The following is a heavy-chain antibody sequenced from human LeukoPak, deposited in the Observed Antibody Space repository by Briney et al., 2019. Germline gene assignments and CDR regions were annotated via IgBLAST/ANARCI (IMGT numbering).Heavy chain of an antibody. CDR2: ISSSSSYI. D-gene: IGHD1-14*01. V-gene: IGHV3-21*01. CDR1: GFTFSGYT. Sequence: GTSLRLSCAASGFTFSGYTMNWVRQAPGKGLEWVSSISSSSSYIYYADSMKGRFTISRDNAKNSLYLQMNSLRAEDTAVYYCARDFSGDYWGRGTLVTVSS. CDR3: ARDFSGDY. J-gene: IGHJ4*02.